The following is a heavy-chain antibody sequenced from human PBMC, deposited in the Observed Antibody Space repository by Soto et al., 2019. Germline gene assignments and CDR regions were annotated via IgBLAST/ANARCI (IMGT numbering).Heavy chain of an antibody. CDR2: ISGSGGST. CDR3: AKDLEDQMDSSGWYFYYYYGMDV. CDR1: GFTFSSYA. J-gene: IGHJ6*02. Sequence: PGGSLRLSCAASGFTFSSYAMSWVRQAPGKGLEWVSAISGSGGSTYYADSVKGRFTISRDNSKNTLYLQMNSLRAEDTAVYYCAKDLEDQMDSSGWYFYYYYGMDVWGQGTTVTVSS. D-gene: IGHD6-19*01. V-gene: IGHV3-23*01.